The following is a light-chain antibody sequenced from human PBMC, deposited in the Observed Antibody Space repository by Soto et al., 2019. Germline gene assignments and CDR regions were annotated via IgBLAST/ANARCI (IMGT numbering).Light chain of an antibody. CDR3: SSYTISTTLV. CDR2: EVS. Sequence: QSALTQPASVSGSPGQSITISCTGTSSDVGGYNYVSWYQQHPGKAPKLMIYEVSNRPSGVSTRFSGSKSGNTASLTISGLQAEDEADYYCSSYTISTTLVSGTGTKVTAL. J-gene: IGLJ1*01. V-gene: IGLV2-14*01. CDR1: SSDVGGYNY.